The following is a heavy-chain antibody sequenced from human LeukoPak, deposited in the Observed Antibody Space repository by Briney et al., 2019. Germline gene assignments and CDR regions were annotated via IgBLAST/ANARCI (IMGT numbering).Heavy chain of an antibody. CDR2: ISGSGGST. D-gene: IGHD3-22*01. V-gene: IGHV3-23*01. J-gene: IGHJ4*02. CDR1: GFTFSSYA. CDR3: AKTPDSSGYWRGPAVF. Sequence: GGSLRLSCAASGFTFSSYAMSWVRQAPGKGLEWVSAISGSGGSTYYADSVKGRFTISRDNSKNTLYLQMNSLRAEDTAVYYCAKTPDSSGYWRGPAVFWGQGTLVTVSS.